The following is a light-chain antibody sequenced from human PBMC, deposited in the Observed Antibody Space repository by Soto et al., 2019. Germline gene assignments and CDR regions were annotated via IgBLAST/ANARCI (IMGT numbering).Light chain of an antibody. CDR3: LQDYRYPYT. CDR2: SAS. Sequence: AIQMTQSPSSLSASVGDRVTITCRASQDIKNDLGWYQQKPGRAPKLLMYSASTLHTEVPSRFSGSGSGSVFTLTISGLQPEDFATYYCLQDYRYPYTFGQGTRLEIK. J-gene: IGKJ2*01. CDR1: QDIKND. V-gene: IGKV1-6*01.